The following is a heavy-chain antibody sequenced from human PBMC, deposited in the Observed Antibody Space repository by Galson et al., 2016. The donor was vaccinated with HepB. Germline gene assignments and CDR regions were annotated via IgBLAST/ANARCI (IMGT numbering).Heavy chain of an antibody. V-gene: IGHV3-30*18. D-gene: IGHD3-3*01. Sequence: SLRLSCAASGFIFSSYGMLWVRQAPGKGLEWVALIAYDGSDKYYADSVKGRFTISRDNSKNTLYLQMNSLRAEDTAVYYCAKDLGGLEWIPWDWGQGTLVSVSS. J-gene: IGHJ4*02. CDR3: AKDLGGLEWIPWD. CDR1: GFIFSSYG. CDR2: IAYDGSDK.